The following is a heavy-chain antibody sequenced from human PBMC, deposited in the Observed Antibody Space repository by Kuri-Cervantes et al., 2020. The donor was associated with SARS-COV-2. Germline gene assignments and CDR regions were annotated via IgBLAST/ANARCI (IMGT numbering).Heavy chain of an antibody. V-gene: IGHV1-3*01. Sequence: ASVKVSCKASGGTFSSYTISWVRQAPGQRLEWMGWINAGNGNTKYSQKFQGRVTITRDTSASTAYMELSSLRSEDTAVYYCARVSWGSGYSGYDLGDAFDIWGQGTMVTVSS. CDR1: GGTFSSYT. CDR3: ARVSWGSGYSGYDLGDAFDI. J-gene: IGHJ3*02. D-gene: IGHD5-12*01. CDR2: INAGNGNT.